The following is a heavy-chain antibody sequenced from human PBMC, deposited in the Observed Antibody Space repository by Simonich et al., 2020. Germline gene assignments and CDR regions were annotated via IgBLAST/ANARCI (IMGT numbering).Heavy chain of an antibody. CDR1: GASISSYY. V-gene: IGHV4-4*07. J-gene: IGHJ4*02. D-gene: IGHD6-6*01. CDR3: ARGAYSSSSGDY. CDR2: TYTSGST. Sequence: QVQLQESGPGLVKPSETLSLTCTVSGASISSYYWSWIRQPAGKGLEWIGRTYTSGSTNYNHSLKSRVTISVDKSKTQFSLKLSSVTAADTAVYYCARGAYSSSSGDYWGQGTLVTVSS.